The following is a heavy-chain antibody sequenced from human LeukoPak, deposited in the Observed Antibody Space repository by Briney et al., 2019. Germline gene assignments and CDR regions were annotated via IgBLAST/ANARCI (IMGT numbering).Heavy chain of an antibody. V-gene: IGHV3-23*01. Sequence: GGSLRLSCAASGFTFSSYAMSWVRPAPGKGLEWVSAISGSGGSTYYADSVKGRFTISRDNAKNSLYLQMNSLRAEDTAVYYCAREVLDTANFDYWGQGTLVTVSS. CDR1: GFTFSSYA. CDR3: AREVLDTANFDY. CDR2: ISGSGGST. D-gene: IGHD5-18*01. J-gene: IGHJ4*02.